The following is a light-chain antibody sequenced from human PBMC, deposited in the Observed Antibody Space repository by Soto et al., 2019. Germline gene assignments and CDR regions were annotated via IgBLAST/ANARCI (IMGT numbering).Light chain of an antibody. Sequence: IQMTQSPSSLSAFVGDRVTITCRASQSISNYLNWYQQKPGKAPKLLTYAASSLQSGVPSRFSGSGSGTDFTLTISSLQPEDFATYYCQQSYSTPLTLGGGTKVDTK. V-gene: IGKV1-39*01. J-gene: IGKJ4*01. CDR2: AAS. CDR3: QQSYSTPLT. CDR1: QSISNY.